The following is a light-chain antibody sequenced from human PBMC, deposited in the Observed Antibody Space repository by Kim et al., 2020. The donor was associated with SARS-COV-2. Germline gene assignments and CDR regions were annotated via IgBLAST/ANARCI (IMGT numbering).Light chain of an antibody. CDR3: SSYTSSSTRV. Sequence: GQSITISCTGTSSDVGCYNYVSWYQPHPGKAPKLMIYDVSNRPSGVSNRFSGSKSGNTASLTISGLQAEDEADYYCSSYTSSSTRVFGGGTQLTVL. CDR1: SSDVGCYNY. V-gene: IGLV2-14*03. CDR2: DVS. J-gene: IGLJ3*02.